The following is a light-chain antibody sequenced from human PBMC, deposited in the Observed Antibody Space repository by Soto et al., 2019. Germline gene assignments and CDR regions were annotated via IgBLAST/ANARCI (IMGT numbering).Light chain of an antibody. J-gene: IGLJ3*02. Sequence: QAVVTQSPSASASLGPSVKLTCTLSSGHSSYAIAWHQQQPEKGPRYLMKLNSDGSHSKGDGIPDRFSGSSSGAERYLTISSLQSEDEADYYCQTWGTGPWVFGGGTKLTVL. CDR2: LNSDGSH. V-gene: IGLV4-69*01. CDR1: SGHSSYA. CDR3: QTWGTGPWV.